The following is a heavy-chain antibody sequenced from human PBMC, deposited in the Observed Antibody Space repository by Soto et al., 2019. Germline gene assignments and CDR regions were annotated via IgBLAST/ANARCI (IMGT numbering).Heavy chain of an antibody. CDR2: ITSGGDT. D-gene: IGHD6-19*01. J-gene: IGHJ4*02. Sequence: EVQLLESGGGLVQPGGSLRLFCAASGFTFSNYPMTWFRQAPGKGLEWVSTITSGGDTYFGDTVKGRFTISRDISKSTLYLQMDSLRAEDTAVYYCAKTDKFNSQSSGWANRFDSWGQGTLVTVSS. CDR1: GFTFSNYP. CDR3: AKTDKFNSQSSGWANRFDS. V-gene: IGHV3-23*01.